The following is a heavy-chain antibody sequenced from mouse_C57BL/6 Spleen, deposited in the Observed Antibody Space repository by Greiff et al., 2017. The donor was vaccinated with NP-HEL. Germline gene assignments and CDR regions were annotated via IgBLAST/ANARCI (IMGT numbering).Heavy chain of an antibody. CDR3: ARRRDYGSSYDFDY. Sequence: EVMLVESGGDLVKPGGSLKLSCAASGFTFSSYGMSWVRQTPDKRLEWVATISSGGSYTYYPDSVTGRFTISRDNAKNTLYLQMSSLKSEDTAMYYCARRRDYGSSYDFDYWGQGTTLTVSS. V-gene: IGHV5-6*02. D-gene: IGHD1-1*01. CDR2: ISSGGSYT. CDR1: GFTFSSYG. J-gene: IGHJ2*01.